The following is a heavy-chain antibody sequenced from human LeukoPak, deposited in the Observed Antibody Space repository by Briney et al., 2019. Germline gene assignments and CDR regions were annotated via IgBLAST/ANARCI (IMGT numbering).Heavy chain of an antibody. Sequence: ASVKVSCKASGYTFTGYYMHWVRQAPGQGLEWMGRINPNSGGTNYAQKIQGRVTMTRDTSISTAYMELSRLRSDDTAVYYCARQVTVTMAPRFDPWGQGTLVTVSS. V-gene: IGHV1-2*06. CDR2: INPNSGGT. D-gene: IGHD4-17*01. CDR1: GYTFTGYY. CDR3: ARQVTVTMAPRFDP. J-gene: IGHJ5*02.